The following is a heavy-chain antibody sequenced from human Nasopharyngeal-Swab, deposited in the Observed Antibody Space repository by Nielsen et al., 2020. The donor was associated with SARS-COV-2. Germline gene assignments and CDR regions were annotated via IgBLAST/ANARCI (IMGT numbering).Heavy chain of an antibody. CDR2: IYSGGSST. D-gene: IGHD3-10*01. CDR3: AKDHSPYGSGSYPYYYYGMDV. CDR1: GFTFSSYA. J-gene: IGHJ6*02. Sequence: GGSLKISCAASGFTFSSYALSWVRQAPGKGLGWVSVIYSGGSSTYYADSVMGRFTISRDNSKNTLYLQMNSLRADDTAVYYCAKDHSPYGSGSYPYYYYGMDVWGQGTTVTVSS. V-gene: IGHV3-23*03.